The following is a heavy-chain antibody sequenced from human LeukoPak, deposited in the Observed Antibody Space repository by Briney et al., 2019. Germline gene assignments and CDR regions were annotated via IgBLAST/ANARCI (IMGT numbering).Heavy chain of an antibody. Sequence: GGSLRLSCAASGFTFSSYAMSWVRQAPGKGQEWVSAISGSGGSTYYADSVKGRFTISRDNSKNTLYLQMNSLRAEDTAVYYCAKESWPGIAVTGSDYWGQGTLVTVSS. J-gene: IGHJ4*02. CDR1: GFTFSSYA. V-gene: IGHV3-23*01. CDR3: AKESWPGIAVTGSDY. D-gene: IGHD6-19*01. CDR2: ISGSGGST.